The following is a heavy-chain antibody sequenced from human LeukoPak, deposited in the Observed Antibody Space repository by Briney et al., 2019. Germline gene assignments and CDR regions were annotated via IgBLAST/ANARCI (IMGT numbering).Heavy chain of an antibody. CDR1: GFTFSSYA. CDR3: AREGSVAAARWFDP. Sequence: GGSLRLSCAASGFTFSSYAMHWVRQASGKGLEWVSYISSSSSTIYYADSVKGRFTISRDNAKNSLYLQMNSLRAEDTAVYYCAREGSVAAARWFDPWGQGTLVTVSS. V-gene: IGHV3-48*04. D-gene: IGHD6-13*01. J-gene: IGHJ5*02. CDR2: ISSSSSTI.